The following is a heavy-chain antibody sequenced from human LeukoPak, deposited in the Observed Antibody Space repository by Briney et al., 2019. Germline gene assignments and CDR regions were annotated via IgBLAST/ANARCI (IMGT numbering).Heavy chain of an antibody. V-gene: IGHV4-34*01. J-gene: IGHJ4*02. CDR3: ASSGSAAVAGFDY. CDR2: INHSGST. CDR1: GGSFSGYY. Sequence: SETLSLTCAVYGGSFSGYYWSWIRQPPGKGLEWIGEINHSGSTNYNPSLKSRVTISVDTSKNQFSLKLSSVTAADTAVYYCASSGSAAVAGFDYWGQGTLVTVSS. D-gene: IGHD6-19*01.